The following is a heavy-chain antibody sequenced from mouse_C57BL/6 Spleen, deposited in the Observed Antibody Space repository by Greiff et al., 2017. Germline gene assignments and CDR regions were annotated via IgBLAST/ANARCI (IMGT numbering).Heavy chain of an antibody. CDR3: ARVYYSNYTVSYYYAMDY. CDR2: INPNNGGT. CDR1: GYTFTDYN. Sequence: EVQLQQSGPELVKPGASVKIPCQASGYTFTDYNMDWVKQSHGKSLEWSGDINPNNGGTIYNQKFKGKATLTVDKSSSTAYMELRNLASEDTAVDYCARVYYSNYTVSYYYAMDYWGQGTSVTVSS. D-gene: IGHD2-5*01. V-gene: IGHV1-18*01. J-gene: IGHJ4*01.